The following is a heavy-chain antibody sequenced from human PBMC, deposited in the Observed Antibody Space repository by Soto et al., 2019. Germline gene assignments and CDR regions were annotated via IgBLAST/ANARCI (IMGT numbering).Heavy chain of an antibody. CDR1: GFTFTIYA. D-gene: IGHD2-15*01. CDR3: AKRRGAGGHFDY. V-gene: IGHV3-23*01. CDR2: VSSGGST. J-gene: IGHJ4*02. Sequence: WGSLGIGCASSGFTFTIYAMFWVRQAPGKGLEWVSVVSSGGSTYYADSVTGRFTVSRDNSKNTLSLQMNSLRAEDTAVYYCAKRRGAGGHFDYWGQGAMVTVSS.